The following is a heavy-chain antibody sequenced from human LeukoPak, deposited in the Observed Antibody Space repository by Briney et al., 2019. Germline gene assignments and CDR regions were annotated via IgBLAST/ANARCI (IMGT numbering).Heavy chain of an antibody. V-gene: IGHV3-7*01. J-gene: IGHJ4*02. D-gene: IGHD5-18*01. CDR2: IKQDGSET. CDR3: ARGGSGYSHGKIDS. CDR1: GFTFSRYW. Sequence: PGGSLRLSCAASGFTFSRYWMNWVRQAPGKGLEWVANIKQDGSETYCVDSVKGRFTISRDNAKNSLYLQMNSLRDEDTAVYYCARGGSGYSHGKIDSWGQGILVTVSS.